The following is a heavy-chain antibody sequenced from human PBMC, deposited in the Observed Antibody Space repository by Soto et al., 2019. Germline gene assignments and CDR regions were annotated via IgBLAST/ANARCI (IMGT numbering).Heavy chain of an antibody. CDR1: GGSIHSGDLY. CDR3: ARATYAFADNLTWGYFDL. Sequence: QVQLQESGPGRVKPSQTLSLTCTVSGGSIHSGDLYWNWIRQPPGKGLEWIGSIYYSGTAYYNPSLKSRATISVDTSNNQYSRRLSSVTAADTAVYYCARATYAFADNLTWGYFDLWGRGTLVTVSS. V-gene: IGHV4-30-4*01. CDR2: IYYSGTA. D-gene: IGHD2-2*01. J-gene: IGHJ2*01.